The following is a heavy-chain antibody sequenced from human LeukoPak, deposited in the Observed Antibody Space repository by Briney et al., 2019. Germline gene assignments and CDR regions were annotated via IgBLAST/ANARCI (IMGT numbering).Heavy chain of an antibody. V-gene: IGHV4-4*07. CDR3: ARARVNTGVVVIPTPYAFDI. CDR1: GGSISSYY. Sequence: PSETLSLTCTVSGGSISSYYWSWIRQPAGKGLEWIGRIYTSGSTNYNPSLKSRVTISVDTSKNQFSLKLSSVTAADTAVYYCARARVNTGVVVIPTPYAFDIWGQGTMVTVSS. J-gene: IGHJ3*02. CDR2: IYTSGST. D-gene: IGHD3-22*01.